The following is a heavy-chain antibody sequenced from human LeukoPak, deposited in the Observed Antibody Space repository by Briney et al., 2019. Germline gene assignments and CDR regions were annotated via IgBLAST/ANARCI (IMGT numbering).Heavy chain of an antibody. CDR3: ESWAGGNAPVASFDY. CDR2: INLNSGDT. V-gene: IGHV1-2*02. Sequence: GASVEVSCKPSGYTFTGYYMHWMRQAPGQGLEWVGWINLNSGDTNYAQKFQGRVTITRDTSISTAYMELRRLRSDDTAVYYCESWAGGNAPVASFDYWGQGTLVTVSS. J-gene: IGHJ4*02. D-gene: IGHD1-14*01. CDR1: GYTFTGYY.